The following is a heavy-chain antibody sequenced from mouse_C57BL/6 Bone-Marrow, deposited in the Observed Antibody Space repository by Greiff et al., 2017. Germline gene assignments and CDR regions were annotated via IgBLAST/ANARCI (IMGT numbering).Heavy chain of an antibody. Sequence: QVQLQQPGAELVKPGASVKLSCKASGYTFTSYWMQWVKQRPGQGLEWIGAIDPSDSYTNYNQKFKGKATLTVDTSSSTAYMQLSSLTSEDSAVYYGASWVYAMDYWGQGTSVTVSS. D-gene: IGHD4-1*01. J-gene: IGHJ4*01. CDR2: IDPSDSYT. CDR1: GYTFTSYW. CDR3: ASWVYAMDY. V-gene: IGHV1-50*01.